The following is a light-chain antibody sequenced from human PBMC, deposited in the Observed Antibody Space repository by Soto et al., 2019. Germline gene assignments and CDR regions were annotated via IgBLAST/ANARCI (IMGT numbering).Light chain of an antibody. CDR2: LGS. CDR1: QSLLHSNGYNY. Sequence: DIVMTQSPLSLPVTPGEPASISCRSSQSLLHSNGYNYVDWYMQKPGQSPQLLIYLGSNRASGVPDRFSGSGSDTYFTLEISRVEADDVGVYYCMQPLENFRTFGQGTRLEIK. J-gene: IGKJ5*01. CDR3: MQPLENFRT. V-gene: IGKV2-28*01.